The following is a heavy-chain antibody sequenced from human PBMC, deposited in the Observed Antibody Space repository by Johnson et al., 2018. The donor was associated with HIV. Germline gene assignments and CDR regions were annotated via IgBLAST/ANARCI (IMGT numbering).Heavy chain of an antibody. CDR2: IKQDGSEK. Sequence: VQLVESGGGLVKPGGSLRLSCAASGFTFRRFWISWVRQAPGKGLEWVANIKQDGSEKHYVDSAKGRFTISRDNAKKSLYLQMNSLRAEYTAVYYCARDPSGYYLFYAFDIWGQGTMVTVSS. CDR1: GFTFRRFW. J-gene: IGHJ3*02. V-gene: IGHV3-7*01. D-gene: IGHD3-22*01. CDR3: ARDPSGYYLFYAFDI.